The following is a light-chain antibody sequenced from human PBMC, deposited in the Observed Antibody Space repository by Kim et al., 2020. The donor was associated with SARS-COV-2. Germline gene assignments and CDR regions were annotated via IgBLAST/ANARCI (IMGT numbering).Light chain of an antibody. V-gene: IGKV1-5*03. Sequence: DIQMTQSPSTLSASVGDRVTISCRASQSISHWLAWYKQTSGKAPKVIIYGTSDLECGVPSRFSGSGSGTQFTLTITSLQPDDFAIYYCQQYDEYPWTFGQGTKVDIK. J-gene: IGKJ1*01. CDR1: QSISHW. CDR2: GTS. CDR3: QQYDEYPWT.